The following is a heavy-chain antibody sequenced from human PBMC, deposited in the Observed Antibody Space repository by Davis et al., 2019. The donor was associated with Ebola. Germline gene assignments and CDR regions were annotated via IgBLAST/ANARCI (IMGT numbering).Heavy chain of an antibody. D-gene: IGHD1-14*01. CDR2: LWYDGNNK. J-gene: IGHJ6*04. CDR1: GFTFNSYA. V-gene: IGHV3-33*01. CDR3: ARGATDINVFPVYYYHMDL. Sequence: PGGSLRLSCAASGFTFNSYALHWVRQAPGKGLEWVAVLWYDGNNKEYAQFVKGRFIISRDESKTTVSLQMSSLIADDTAVYFCARGATDINVFPVYYYHMDLWGTGTTVTVSS.